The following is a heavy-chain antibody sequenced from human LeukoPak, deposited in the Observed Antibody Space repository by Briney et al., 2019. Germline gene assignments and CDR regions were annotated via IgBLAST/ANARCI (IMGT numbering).Heavy chain of an antibody. J-gene: IGHJ4*02. CDR2: IYSGGST. CDR1: GFTVSSNY. D-gene: IGHD3-22*01. V-gene: IGHV3-53*01. CDR3: ARDSGYDSGGYFNY. Sequence: WGSLSLSCAASGFTVSSNYMTWVRQAPGKGLECVSVIYSGGSTYYTDSEKGRFTISRDNSKNTLYLQMNSLRAEDTAVYYCARDSGYDSGGYFNYWGQGTLVTVSS.